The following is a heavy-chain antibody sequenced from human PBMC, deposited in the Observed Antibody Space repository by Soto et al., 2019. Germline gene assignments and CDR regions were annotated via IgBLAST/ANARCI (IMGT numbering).Heavy chain of an antibody. CDR3: VREVRRDFDY. J-gene: IGHJ4*02. D-gene: IGHD3-10*01. CDR2: ISTSGSTI. V-gene: IGHV3-48*03. Sequence: LRLSCAASGFTFSSYEMNWVRQAPGKGLEWISYISTSGSTIFYADSVKGRFTISRDNAKNSLFLQMNSLRAEDTAVYYCVREVRRDFDYWGQGTPVTV. CDR1: GFTFSSYE.